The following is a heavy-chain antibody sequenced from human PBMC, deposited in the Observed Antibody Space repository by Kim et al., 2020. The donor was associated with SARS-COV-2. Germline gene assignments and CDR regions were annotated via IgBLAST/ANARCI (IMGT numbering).Heavy chain of an antibody. D-gene: IGHD2-15*01. Sequence: SETLSLTCTVSGGSISSGGYYWSWIRQHPGKGLEWIGYIYYSGSTYYNPSLKSRVTISVDTSKNQFSLKLSSVTAADTAVYYCARGLGYCSGGSCPEDYVVHLNWFDPWGQGTLVTVSS. J-gene: IGHJ5*02. V-gene: IGHV4-31*03. CDR1: GGSISSGGYY. CDR2: IYYSGST. CDR3: ARGLGYCSGGSCPEDYVVHLNWFDP.